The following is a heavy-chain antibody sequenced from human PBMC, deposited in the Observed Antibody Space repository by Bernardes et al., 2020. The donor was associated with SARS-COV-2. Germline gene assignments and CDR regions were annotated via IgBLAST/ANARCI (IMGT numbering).Heavy chain of an antibody. J-gene: IGHJ6*02. D-gene: IGHD3-9*01. CDR2: IRYDGRNK. CDR3: AKDNRRVVMATIFAGRYYYNYGMDV. CDR1: GFTFSSYG. Sequence: GGSLRLSCAASGFTFSSYGMHWVRQATGKGLGRVASIRYDGRNKYYADSVKGRFPICRDTSKNTLYLQMNSLRAEDTAVYYCAKDNRRVVMATIFAGRYYYNYGMDVSGQVATVTVSS. V-gene: IGHV3-30*02.